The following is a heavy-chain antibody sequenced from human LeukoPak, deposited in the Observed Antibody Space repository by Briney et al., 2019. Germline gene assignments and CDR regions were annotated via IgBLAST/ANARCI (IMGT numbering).Heavy chain of an antibody. Sequence: GGPLRLSCAASGFTFSSYWMHWVRQAPGKGLVWVSRINSDGSTTSYADSVKGRITISRDNAKNTLYLQMNSLRAEDTAVYYCVGGSYYFDYWGQGTLVTVSS. D-gene: IGHD1-26*01. CDR1: GFTFSSYW. CDR2: INSDGSTT. CDR3: VGGSYYFDY. V-gene: IGHV3-74*01. J-gene: IGHJ4*02.